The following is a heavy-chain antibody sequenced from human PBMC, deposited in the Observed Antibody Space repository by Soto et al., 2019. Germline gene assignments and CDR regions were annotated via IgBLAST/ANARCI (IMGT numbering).Heavy chain of an antibody. J-gene: IGHJ4*02. D-gene: IGHD3-22*01. CDR3: ARLSSGYYYGLFDY. V-gene: IGHV4-59*08. Sequence: QVQLQESGPGLVKPSETLSLTCTVSGGSISSYYWSWIRQPPGKGLEWIGYIYYSGSTNYNPSLKCRVTISVDTSKNQFSLKLSSVTAADTAVYYCARLSSGYYYGLFDYWGQGTLVTVSS. CDR2: IYYSGST. CDR1: GGSISSYY.